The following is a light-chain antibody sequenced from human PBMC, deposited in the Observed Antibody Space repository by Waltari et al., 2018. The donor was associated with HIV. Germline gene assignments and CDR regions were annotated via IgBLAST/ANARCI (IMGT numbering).Light chain of an antibody. CDR1: QDIRSW. Sequence: DIQMTQSPSSVSAYVRDRVIITCRASQDIRSWLAWYQQKPGKAPKILIYTASSLQSGVPSRFSGSGSGTEFTLTISSLQPEDFATYYCQQANSFPRTFGQGTKVEI. J-gene: IGKJ1*01. CDR3: QQANSFPRT. V-gene: IGKV1-12*01. CDR2: TAS.